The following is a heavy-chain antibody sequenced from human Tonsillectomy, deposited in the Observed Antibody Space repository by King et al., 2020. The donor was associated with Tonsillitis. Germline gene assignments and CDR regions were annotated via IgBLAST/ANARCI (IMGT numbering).Heavy chain of an antibody. CDR3: AKKKGAAAGIDY. V-gene: IGHV3-23*03. CDR1: GFSFSNYA. J-gene: IGHJ4*02. D-gene: IGHD6-13*01. Sequence: VQLVESGGGLVQPGGSLRLSCVASGFSFSNYAMSWVRQAPGKGLEWVSVIYTDGSSTHYGDSVKGRFTISRDYSNNTLYLQMNSLRAEDTAIYYCAKKKGAAAGIDYWGQGTLVTVSS. CDR2: IYTDGSST.